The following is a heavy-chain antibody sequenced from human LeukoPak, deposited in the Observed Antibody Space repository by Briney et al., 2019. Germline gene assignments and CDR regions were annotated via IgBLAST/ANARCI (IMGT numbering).Heavy chain of an antibody. V-gene: IGHV4-59*01. CDR1: GGTISSYY. Sequence: PSETLSLTCTGSGGTISSYYWSWIREPPGKGLEWIGYIYYSGSTNYNPSLKSRVTISVDTSKNQFSLKLSSVTAADTAVYYCARTVPAAIAWFDPWGQGTLVTVSS. D-gene: IGHD2-2*02. CDR2: IYYSGST. J-gene: IGHJ5*02. CDR3: ARTVPAAIAWFDP.